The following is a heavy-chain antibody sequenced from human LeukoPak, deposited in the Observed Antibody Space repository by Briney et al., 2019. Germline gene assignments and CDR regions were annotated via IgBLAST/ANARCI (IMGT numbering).Heavy chain of an antibody. V-gene: IGHV4-59*01. CDR3: ASGGSSGWHPSHFDY. J-gene: IGHJ4*02. CDR2: IYYSGST. CDR1: GGSISSYY. Sequence: SETLSLTCTVSGGSISSYYWSWIRQPPGKGLEWIGYIYYSGSTNYNPSLKSRVTISVDTSKNQFSLKLSSVTAADTAVYYCASGGSSGWHPSHFDYWGQGTLVTVSS. D-gene: IGHD6-19*01.